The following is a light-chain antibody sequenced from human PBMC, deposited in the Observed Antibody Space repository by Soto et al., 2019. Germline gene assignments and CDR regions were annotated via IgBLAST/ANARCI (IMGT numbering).Light chain of an antibody. CDR1: SSDVGDYNY. J-gene: IGLJ1*01. CDR3: CSYAGSDSFV. Sequence: QSALTQPRSVSGSPGQSVTISCTGTSSDVGDYNYVSWYQQHPGKAPKLMIYDVTKRPSGVPDRFSGSKSGNTASLTISGLQAEDEADYYCCSYAGSDSFVFGFRTKVTVL. V-gene: IGLV2-11*01. CDR2: DVT.